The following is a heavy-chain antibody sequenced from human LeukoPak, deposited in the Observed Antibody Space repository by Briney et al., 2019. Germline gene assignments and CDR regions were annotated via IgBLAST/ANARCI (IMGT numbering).Heavy chain of an antibody. D-gene: IGHD3-10*01. CDR1: GGSFSPYY. CDR2: INHRGST. CDR3: ARDEVRFPRVFQH. V-gene: IGHV4-34*01. Sequence: TSETLSLTCTVYGGSFSPYYWNWIRQPPGKGLEWIGEINHRGSTTYNPSLKSRVTISLDTSKDQFSLKLSSVTAADTAVYYCARDEVRFPRVFQHWGQGTLVTVSP. J-gene: IGHJ1*01.